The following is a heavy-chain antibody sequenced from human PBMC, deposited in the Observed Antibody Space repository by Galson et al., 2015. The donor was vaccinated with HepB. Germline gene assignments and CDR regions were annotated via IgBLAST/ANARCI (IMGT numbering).Heavy chain of an antibody. CDR1: GFSFSSYG. V-gene: IGHV3-30*03. D-gene: IGHD3-22*01. J-gene: IGHJ4*02. CDR2: VSYDGINK. Sequence: SLRLSCAASGFSFSSYGMHWVRQAPGTGLEWVAAVSYDGINKYYSDSLKGRFTISRDNSKNTLYLQMNSPRVEDTAVYYCARGRNYYDSTGSYDHWSQGTLVTVSS. CDR3: ARGRNYYDSTGSYDH.